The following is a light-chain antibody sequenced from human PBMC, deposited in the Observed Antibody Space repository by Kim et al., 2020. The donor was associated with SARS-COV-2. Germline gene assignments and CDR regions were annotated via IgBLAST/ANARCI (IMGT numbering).Light chain of an antibody. CDR1: SSNIGNNY. Sequence: QSVLTQPPSVSAAPGQKVTISCSGSSSNIGNNYVSWYQQLPGTAPKPLIYDNNKRPSGIPDRFSGSTSGTSATLGITGLQTGAEADYYCGTWDDSLSSVVFGGGTQLTVL. V-gene: IGLV1-51*01. CDR3: GTWDDSLSSVV. CDR2: DNN. J-gene: IGLJ2*01.